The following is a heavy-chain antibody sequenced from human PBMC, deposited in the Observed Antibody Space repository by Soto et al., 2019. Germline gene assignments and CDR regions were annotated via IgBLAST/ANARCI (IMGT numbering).Heavy chain of an antibody. V-gene: IGHV4-59*01. D-gene: IGHD2-15*01. J-gene: IGHJ5*02. CDR3: ARGRSGGYNWFDP. Sequence: PSETLSLTCTVSGDSINNYYWTWIRQTPGKGLEWIGDIYYSGTTKYNPSLKSRVTISADTSKNQFSLNLRSVTAADTAVYYCARGRSGGYNWFDPWGQGTLVTVSS. CDR1: GDSINNYY. CDR2: IYYSGTT.